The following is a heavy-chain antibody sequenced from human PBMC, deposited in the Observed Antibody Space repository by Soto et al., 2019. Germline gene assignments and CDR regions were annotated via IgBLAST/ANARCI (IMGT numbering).Heavy chain of an antibody. CDR1: GYTFTGYY. J-gene: IGHJ3*02. CDR3: ARVLSPIVVVTAIRGTDAFDT. D-gene: IGHD2-21*02. CDR2: INPNSGGT. Sequence: SVKVSCKASGYTFTGYYMHWVRQAPGQGLEWMGWINPNSGGTNYAQKFQGWVTMTRDTSISTAYMELSRLRSDDTAVYYCARVLSPIVVVTAIRGTDAFDTWGQGEMLTVS. V-gene: IGHV1-2*04.